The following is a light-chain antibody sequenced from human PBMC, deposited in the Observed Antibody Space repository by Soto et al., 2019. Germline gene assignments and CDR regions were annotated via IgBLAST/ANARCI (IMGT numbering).Light chain of an antibody. Sequence: EIVLTQSPATLSLSPGERATLSCRASQSVSNYFASYQQKPGQAPRLVFYDASNRATGGPARFSGSGSGTDFTLTISRLEPEDFADYYRQQRSNSPWTFGQGTKVEL. CDR2: DAS. V-gene: IGKV3-11*01. CDR1: QSVSNY. J-gene: IGKJ1*01. CDR3: QQRSNSPWT.